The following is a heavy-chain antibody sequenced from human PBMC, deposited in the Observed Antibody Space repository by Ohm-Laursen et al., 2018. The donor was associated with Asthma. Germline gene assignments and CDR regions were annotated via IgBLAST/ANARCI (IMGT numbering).Heavy chain of an antibody. J-gene: IGHJ4*02. Sequence: SLRLSCSASGFTFSSYAMHWVRQAPGKGLEWVAVISYDGSNKYYADSVKGRFTISRDNSKNTLYLQMNSLRAEDTAVYYCARDGWGLPGYQGYFDYWGQGTLVTVSS. CDR3: ARDGWGLPGYQGYFDY. D-gene: IGHD3-10*01. V-gene: IGHV3-30-3*01. CDR1: GFTFSSYA. CDR2: ISYDGSNK.